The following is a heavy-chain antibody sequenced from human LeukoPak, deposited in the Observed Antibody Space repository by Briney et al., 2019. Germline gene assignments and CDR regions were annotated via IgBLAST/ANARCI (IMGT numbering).Heavy chain of an antibody. V-gene: IGHV1-3*01. D-gene: IGHD5-24*01. Sequence: SVKVSCKASGYTFTSYAMHWVRQAPGQRLEWMGWINAGNGNTKYSQKFQGRVTITRDTSASTAYMELSSLRSEDTAVYYCARGRRDGYNSWFDPWGQGTLVTVSS. CDR2: INAGNGNT. CDR1: GYTFTSYA. CDR3: ARGRRDGYNSWFDP. J-gene: IGHJ5*02.